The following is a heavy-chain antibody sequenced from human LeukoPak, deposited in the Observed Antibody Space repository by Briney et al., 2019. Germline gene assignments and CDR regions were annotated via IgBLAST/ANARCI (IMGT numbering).Heavy chain of an antibody. CDR1: GFTFSFYG. J-gene: IGHJ4*02. V-gene: IGHV3-30*03. CDR2: ISDDGSTK. Sequence: PGTSLRLSCAASGFTFSFYGIHWVRQAPGKGLEWVAVISDDGSTKYYSDSVKGRFTVSRDNSKNTLYLQMNSLRAADTAVYYCATHYYGSGRGGYYFDYWGQGTLVTVSS. CDR3: ATHYYGSGRGGYYFDY. D-gene: IGHD3-10*01.